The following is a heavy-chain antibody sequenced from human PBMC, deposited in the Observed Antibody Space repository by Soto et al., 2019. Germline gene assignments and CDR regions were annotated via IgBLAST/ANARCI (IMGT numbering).Heavy chain of an antibody. CDR2: INAGYGNT. CDR3: ARDTGDGTFDF. V-gene: IGHV1-3*01. CDR1: GYTFSSYA. Sequence: SVKVSCEASGYTFSSYAMHWVRQAPGQRLEWMGWINAGYGNTKSSQKFQDRVTISRDTSASTAYMELTSLRSEDTAVYYCARDTGDGTFDFWGQGTLVTVSS. J-gene: IGHJ4*02. D-gene: IGHD7-27*01.